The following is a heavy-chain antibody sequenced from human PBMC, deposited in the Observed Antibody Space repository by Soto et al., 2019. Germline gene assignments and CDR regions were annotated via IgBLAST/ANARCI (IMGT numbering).Heavy chain of an antibody. V-gene: IGHV3-53*02. D-gene: IGHD2-8*01. Sequence: EVQLVETGGGLIHPGGSLRLSCAASGLNVSSNYMSWVRQAPGKGLEWVSVIYRGGATYYADSVRGRFSMSRDNSKNTVNLQMNSLRAEDTAVYYCARDVHGMDVWGQGTKVTVSS. CDR3: ARDVHGMDV. CDR1: GLNVSSNY. CDR2: IYRGGAT. J-gene: IGHJ6*02.